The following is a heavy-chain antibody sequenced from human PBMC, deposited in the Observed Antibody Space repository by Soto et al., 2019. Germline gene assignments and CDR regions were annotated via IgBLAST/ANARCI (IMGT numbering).Heavy chain of an antibody. CDR1: GFTFSSYA. Sequence: GGSLRLSCAASGFTFSSYAMSWVLQAPGKGLEWVSAISGSGGSTYYADSVKGRFTISRDNSKNQLYLQMNSLRAEDTAVYYCANYRPGYNWNWDAFAIWGKGPMLTVSS. CDR3: ANYRPGYNWNWDAFAI. V-gene: IGHV3-23*01. D-gene: IGHD1-7*01. J-gene: IGHJ3*02. CDR2: ISGSGGST.